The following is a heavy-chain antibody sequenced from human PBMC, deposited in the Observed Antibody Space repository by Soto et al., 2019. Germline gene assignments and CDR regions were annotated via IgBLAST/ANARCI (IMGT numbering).Heavy chain of an antibody. CDR2: IWYDGSNK. J-gene: IGHJ3*02. V-gene: IGHV3-33*01. D-gene: IGHD6-13*01. CDR1: GFTFSSYG. CDR3: ARGPFSSSSWYGEAFDI. Sequence: GGSLRLSCAASGFTFSSYGMHWVRQAPGKGLEWVAVIWYDGSNKYYADSVKGRFTISRDNSKNTLYLQMNSLRAEDTAVYYLARGPFSSSSWYGEAFDIWGQGTMVTVSS.